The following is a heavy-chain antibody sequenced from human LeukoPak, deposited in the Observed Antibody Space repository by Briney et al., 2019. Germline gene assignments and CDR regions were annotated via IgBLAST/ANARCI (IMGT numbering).Heavy chain of an antibody. CDR2: IWYDDGSNK. V-gene: IGHV3-33*01. D-gene: IGHD6-13*01. CDR1: GFTFRSYG. Sequence: GALRLSCAASGFTFRSYGMHWVRQAPGKGLKWVALIWYDDGSNKYYADSVKGRFTTSRDNSKNTLFLQMNSLRVEDTAVYYCARSSYSSSWYADYWGQGTLVTVSS. CDR3: ARSSYSSSWYADY. J-gene: IGHJ4*02.